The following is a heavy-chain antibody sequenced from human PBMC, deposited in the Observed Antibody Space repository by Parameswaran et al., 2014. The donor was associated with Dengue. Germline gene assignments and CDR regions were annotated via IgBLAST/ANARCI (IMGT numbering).Heavy chain of an antibody. CDR2: INSDGSST. CDR3: ARVIRDIVVVPAHYYYYGMDV. D-gene: IGHD2-2*01. J-gene: IGHJ6*02. Sequence: WIRQPPGKGLVWVSRINSDGSSTSYADSVKGRFTISRDNAKNTLYLQMNSLRAEDTAVYYCARVIRDIVVVPAHYYYYGMDVWGQGTTVTVSS. V-gene: IGHV3-74*01.